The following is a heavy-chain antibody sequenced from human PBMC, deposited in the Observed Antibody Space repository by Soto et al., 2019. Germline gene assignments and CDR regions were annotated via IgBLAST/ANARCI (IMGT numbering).Heavy chain of an antibody. CDR3: ARDLIAYQLLLAWHAFDI. CDR1: GFTFSSYE. Sequence: GGSLRLSCAASGFTFSSYEMNWVRQAPGKGLEWVSYISSSGSTIYCADSVKGRFTISRDNAKNSLYLQMNSLRAEDTAVYYCARDLIAYQLLLAWHAFDIWGQGTMVTVSS. CDR2: ISSSGSTI. V-gene: IGHV3-48*03. J-gene: IGHJ3*02. D-gene: IGHD2-2*01.